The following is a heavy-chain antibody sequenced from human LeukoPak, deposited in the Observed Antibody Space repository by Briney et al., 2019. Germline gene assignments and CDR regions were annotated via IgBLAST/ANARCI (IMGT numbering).Heavy chain of an antibody. CDR2: ISGSGGST. J-gene: IGHJ4*02. CDR1: GFTVSSNY. V-gene: IGHV3-23*01. CDR3: AKSPSITMIAPVDY. Sequence: GGSLRLSCAASGFTVSSNYMSWVRQAPGKGLEWVSAISGSGGSTYYADSVKGRFTISRDNSKNTLYLQMNSLRAEDTAVYYCAKSPSITMIAPVDYWGQGTLVTVSS. D-gene: IGHD3-22*01.